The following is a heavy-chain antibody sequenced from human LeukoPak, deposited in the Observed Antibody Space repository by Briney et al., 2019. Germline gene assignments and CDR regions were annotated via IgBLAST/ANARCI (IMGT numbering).Heavy chain of an antibody. D-gene: IGHD2-2*02. CDR3: ARNRCSSTSCYRPSFDP. CDR2: IIPIFGTA. V-gene: IGHV1-69*05. Sequence: SVKVSCKASGYTFTSYDINWVRQATGQGLEWMGGIIPIFGTANYAQKFQGRVTITTDESTSTAYMELSSLRSEDTAVYYCARNRCSSTSCYRPSFDPWGQGTLVTVSS. CDR1: GYTFTSYD. J-gene: IGHJ5*02.